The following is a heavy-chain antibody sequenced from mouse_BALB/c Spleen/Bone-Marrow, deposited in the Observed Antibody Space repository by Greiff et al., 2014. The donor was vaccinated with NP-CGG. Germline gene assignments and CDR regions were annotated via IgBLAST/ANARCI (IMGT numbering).Heavy chain of an antibody. Sequence: LQQSGSELVRPGTSVKLSCKASGYTITTYWMHWVKQRHGQGLEWIGNIYPGSGSANYDEKFKNEGTLTVDTSSSTAYMHLSSLTSEDSAVYYCARGLGYYVSSYGFFDYWGQGTILTVSS. D-gene: IGHD1-1*01. V-gene: IGHV1S22*01. CDR2: IYPGSGSA. CDR1: GYTITTYW. CDR3: ARGLGYYVSSYGFFDY. J-gene: IGHJ2*01.